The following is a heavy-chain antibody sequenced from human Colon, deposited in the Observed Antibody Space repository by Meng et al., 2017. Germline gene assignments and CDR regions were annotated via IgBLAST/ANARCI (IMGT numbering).Heavy chain of an antibody. CDR3: ASSDYYRSDY. CDR1: GGSISRSDW. D-gene: IGHD3-22*01. CDR2: TSHSGST. V-gene: IGHV4-4*02. Sequence: QAQVQGSGPGLVKPSETLSLTCAVSGGSISRSDWWSWVRQPPGKGLEWIGETSHSGSTNYSPSLKSRVTISLDKSKNQLSLKLNSVTAADTAVYYCASSDYYRSDYWGQGTLVTVSS. J-gene: IGHJ4*02.